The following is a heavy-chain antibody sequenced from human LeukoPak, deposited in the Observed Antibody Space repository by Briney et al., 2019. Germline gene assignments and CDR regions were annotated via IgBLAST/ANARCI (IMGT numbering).Heavy chain of an antibody. CDR3: ARDIELST. V-gene: IGHV3-23*01. Sequence: TGGSLRLSCAASGFTFSISAMTWVRRAPAKGLEWVAVINYSGSNAYYADSVRGRFTISRDSSKSMLYLQMDSLRAEDTAIYYCARDIELSTWGQGTMVSV. J-gene: IGHJ3*01. CDR1: GFTFSISA. D-gene: IGHD1-7*01. CDR2: INYSGSNA.